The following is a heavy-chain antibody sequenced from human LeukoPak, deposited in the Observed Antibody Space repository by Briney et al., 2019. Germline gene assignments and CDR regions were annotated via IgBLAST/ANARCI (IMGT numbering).Heavy chain of an antibody. D-gene: IGHD2-2*01. Sequence: NTSQTLSLTCAVSGGSISSGGYSWSWIRQPPGKGLEWIGYIYHSGSTYYNPSLKSRVTISVDRSKNQFSLKLSSVTAADTAVYYCARGDIVVVPAAIADPGRPNWFDPWGQGTLVTVSS. J-gene: IGHJ5*02. V-gene: IGHV4-30-2*01. CDR3: ARGDIVVVPAAIADPGRPNWFDP. CDR1: GGSISSGGYS. CDR2: IYHSGST.